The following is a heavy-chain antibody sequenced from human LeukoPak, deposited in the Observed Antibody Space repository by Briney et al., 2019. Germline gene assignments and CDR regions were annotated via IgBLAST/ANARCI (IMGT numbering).Heavy chain of an antibody. CDR1: GYTFTSYG. D-gene: IGHD6-25*01. CDR3: ARRYSSGESIDC. CDR2: ISAYNGNT. Sequence: ASVKVSCKSSGYTFTSYGISWLRPAPGQGLEWMGWISAYNGNTNYAQKLQGRVTMTADTSTSTASMELRSLRSDDTAVYYCARRYSSGESIDCWGQGTLVTVSS. V-gene: IGHV1-18*01. J-gene: IGHJ4*02.